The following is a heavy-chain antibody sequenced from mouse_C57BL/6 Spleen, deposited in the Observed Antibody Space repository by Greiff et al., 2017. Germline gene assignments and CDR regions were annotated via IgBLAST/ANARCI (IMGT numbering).Heavy chain of an antibody. CDR3: ARSGGHYGSPFDY. J-gene: IGHJ2*01. D-gene: IGHD1-1*01. CDR2: IYPGDGDT. CDR1: GYAFSSYW. Sequence: LQESGAELVKPGASVKISCKASGYAFSSYWMNWVKQRPGKGLEWIGQIYPGDGDTNYNGKFKGKATLTAVKSSSTAYMQLSSLTSEDSAVYFCARSGGHYGSPFDYWGQGTTLTVSS. V-gene: IGHV1-80*01.